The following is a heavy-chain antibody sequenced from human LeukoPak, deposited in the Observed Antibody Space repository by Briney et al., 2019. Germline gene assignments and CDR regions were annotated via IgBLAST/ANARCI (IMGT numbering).Heavy chain of an antibody. V-gene: IGHV3-11*01. CDR1: GFTFSEYY. J-gene: IGHJ6*03. CDR3: ARARFRCSSTRCYSPSYYYMDV. CDR2: ISSSGSTI. Sequence: GGSLRLSCAASGFTFSEYYMSWIRQAPRKGLEWVSYISSSGSTIYYADSVEGRFTVSRDNAENSLYVQMNSLRAEDTAVYYCARARFRCSSTRCYSPSYYYMDVWGKGTTVTVSS. D-gene: IGHD2-2*02.